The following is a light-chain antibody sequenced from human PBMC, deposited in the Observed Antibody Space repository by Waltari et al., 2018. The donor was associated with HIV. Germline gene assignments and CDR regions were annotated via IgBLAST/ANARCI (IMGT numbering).Light chain of an antibody. Sequence: DINMTQSPSSLSASVGDRVTITCQTSQNIINYLNWYHQSPGKDPTLLIFGASTLQDGVSSRFSGSGSDTEFALSIAGLQPEDFGTYYCQQTFSPPRTFGPGT. J-gene: IGKJ3*01. CDR2: GAS. CDR3: QQTFSPPRT. CDR1: QNIINY. V-gene: IGKV1-39*01.